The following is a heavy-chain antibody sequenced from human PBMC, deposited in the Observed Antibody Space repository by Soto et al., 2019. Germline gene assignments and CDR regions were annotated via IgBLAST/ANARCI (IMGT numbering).Heavy chain of an antibody. CDR2: ISGSGGST. J-gene: IGHJ6*02. V-gene: IGHV3-23*01. Sequence: GGSLRLSCAASGFTFSSYAMSWVRQAPGKGLEWVSAISGSGGSTYYADSVKGRFTISRDNSKNTLYLQMNSLRAEDTDGYYCAKDLADYHHLGMGVLGQGTTVPVSS. CDR1: GFTFSSYA. CDR3: AKDLADYHHLGMGV.